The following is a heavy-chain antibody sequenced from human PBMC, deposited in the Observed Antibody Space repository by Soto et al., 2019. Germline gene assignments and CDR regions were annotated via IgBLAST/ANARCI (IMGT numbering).Heavy chain of an antibody. J-gene: IGHJ4*02. CDR2: ITSDDRT. V-gene: IGHV3-23*01. CDR3: TRGAGGPTDF. CDR1: GFTFSSYA. D-gene: IGHD6-25*01. Sequence: GGSLRLSCAASGFTFSSYAMIWVRQAPGKGLQWVSIITSDDRTYYADSVKGRFTISRDNSKNTLYLQMNSLRADDTAVYYCTRGAGGPTDFWGQGTLVTVSS.